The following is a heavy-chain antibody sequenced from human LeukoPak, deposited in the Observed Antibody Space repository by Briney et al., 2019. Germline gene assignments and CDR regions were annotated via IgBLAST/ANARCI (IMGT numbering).Heavy chain of an antibody. CDR2: INPSGGST. J-gene: IGHJ4*02. V-gene: IGHV1-46*01. CDR1: GYTFTSYY. D-gene: IGHD5-18*01. CDR3: ARDNRDVDTAMLTLDY. Sequence: ASVKVSCKASGYTFTSYYMHWVRQAPGQGLEWMGIINPSGGSTSYAQKFQGRVTMTRDTSTSTVYMELSSLRSEDTAVYYCARDNRDVDTAMLTLDYWGQGTLVTVSS.